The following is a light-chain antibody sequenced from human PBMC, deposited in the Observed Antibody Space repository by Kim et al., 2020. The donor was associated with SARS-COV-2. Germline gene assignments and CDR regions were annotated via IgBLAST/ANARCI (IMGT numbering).Light chain of an antibody. J-gene: IGLJ2*01. V-gene: IGLV3-19*01. CDR3: NSRDSSGNHVV. CDR2: GKN. CDR1: SLRRYY. Sequence: SSELTQDPAVSVALGQTVRITCQGDSLRRYYASWYQQKPGQAPVLVIYGKNNRPSGIPYRFSGSSSGNTASLTITGAQAEDEAGYYCNSRDSSGNHVVFGGGTQLTVL.